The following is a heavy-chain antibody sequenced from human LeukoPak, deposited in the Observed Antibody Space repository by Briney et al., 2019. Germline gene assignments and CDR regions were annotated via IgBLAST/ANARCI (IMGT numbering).Heavy chain of an antibody. Sequence: GASVKVSCKASGYIFSNFGFSWVRLAPGQGLEWMGWINPTSGGTNYAQKFQGRVTMTWDTSISTAYMELSRLRSDDTAVYYCARGEGYCTSTSCYADLVVGFDPWGQGTLVTVSS. CDR1: GYIFSNFG. J-gene: IGHJ5*02. V-gene: IGHV1-2*02. CDR3: ARGEGYCTSTSCYADLVVGFDP. D-gene: IGHD2-2*01. CDR2: INPTSGGT.